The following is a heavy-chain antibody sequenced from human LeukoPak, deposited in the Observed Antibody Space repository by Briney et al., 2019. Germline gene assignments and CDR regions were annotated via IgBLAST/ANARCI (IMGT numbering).Heavy chain of an antibody. Sequence: GGSLRLSCAASGFTFSSYSMNWVRQAPGKGLEWVSYISSSSSTIYYADSVKGRFTISRDNAKNSLYLQMNSLGAEDTAVYYCARDRVATRLWDWGQGTLVTVSS. J-gene: IGHJ4*02. D-gene: IGHD5-12*01. CDR1: GFTFSSYS. V-gene: IGHV3-48*04. CDR3: ARDRVATRLWD. CDR2: ISSSSSTI.